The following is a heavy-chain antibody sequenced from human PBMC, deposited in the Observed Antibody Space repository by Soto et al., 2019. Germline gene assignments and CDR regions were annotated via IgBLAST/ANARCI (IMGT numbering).Heavy chain of an antibody. D-gene: IGHD3-10*01. V-gene: IGHV4-34*01. CDR2: INHSGST. J-gene: IGHJ4*02. CDR1: GGSFSGFY. CDR3: ARRNGVG. Sequence: PSETLSLTCAVYGGSFSGFYWSWIRQPPGKGLEWIGEINHSGSTNYNPSLKSRVTISVDTSKNQFSLKLSSVTAADTAVYYCARRNGVGWGQGTLVTVSS.